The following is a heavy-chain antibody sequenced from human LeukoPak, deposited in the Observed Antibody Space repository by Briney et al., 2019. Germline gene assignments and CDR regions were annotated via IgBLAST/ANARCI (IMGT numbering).Heavy chain of an antibody. CDR1: GGSFSGYY. CDR3: ASVTPSGYDSTYFY. D-gene: IGHD5-12*01. CDR2: INHSGST. Sequence: PSGTLSLTCAVYGGSFSGYYWSWIRQPPGKGLEWIGEINHSGSTNYNPSLKSRVTISVDTSKNQFSLKLSSVTAADTAVYYCASVTPSGYDSTYFYWGQGTLVTVSS. V-gene: IGHV4-34*01. J-gene: IGHJ4*02.